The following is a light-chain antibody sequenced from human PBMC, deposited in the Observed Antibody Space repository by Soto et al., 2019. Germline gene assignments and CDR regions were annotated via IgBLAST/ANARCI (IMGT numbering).Light chain of an antibody. J-gene: IGLJ1*01. V-gene: IGLV2-11*01. CDR1: SSDVGGYNY. CDR2: DVS. Sequence: QSALTQPRSVSGSPGQSVTISCTGTSSDVGGYNYVSWYQQHPGKAPKLMIYDVSKRPSGVPDRFSGSKSDNTASLTISGLQAEDEADYYCCSYAGSYVVVGTGTKLTVL. CDR3: CSYAGSYVV.